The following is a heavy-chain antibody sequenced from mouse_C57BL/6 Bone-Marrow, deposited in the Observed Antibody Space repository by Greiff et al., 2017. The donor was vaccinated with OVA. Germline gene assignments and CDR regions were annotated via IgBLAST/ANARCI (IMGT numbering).Heavy chain of an antibody. V-gene: IGHV3-1*01. CDR3: ARVKLYYDYDESPY. D-gene: IGHD2-4*01. Sequence: EVKLMESGPGMVKPSQSLSLTCTVTGYSITSGYDWHWIRHFPGNKLEWMGYISYSGSTNYNPSLKSRISITHDTSKNHFFLKLNSVTTEDTATYYCARVKLYYDYDESPYWGQGTLVTVSA. J-gene: IGHJ3*01. CDR2: ISYSGST. CDR1: GYSITSGYD.